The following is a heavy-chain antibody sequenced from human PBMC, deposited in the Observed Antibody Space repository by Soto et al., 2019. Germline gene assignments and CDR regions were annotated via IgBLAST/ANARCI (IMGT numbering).Heavy chain of an antibody. CDR1: GGSISSDGYY. CDR2: IYYSGST. Sequence: TLSLTCTVSGGSISSDGYYWSWIRQHPGKGLEWIGYIYYSGSTYYNPSLKSRVSISVDTSKNQFSLKLSSVTAADTAVYYCARDERDYYDNSGLPFDPWGQGTLVTVSS. J-gene: IGHJ5*02. CDR3: ARDERDYYDNSGLPFDP. V-gene: IGHV4-31*03. D-gene: IGHD3-22*01.